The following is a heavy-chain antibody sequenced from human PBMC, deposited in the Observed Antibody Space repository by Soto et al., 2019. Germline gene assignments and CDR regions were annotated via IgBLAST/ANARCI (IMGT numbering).Heavy chain of an antibody. CDR2: VYSTGGT. J-gene: IGHJ6*02. CDR3: VRQGIGNLHGLVDV. V-gene: IGHV4-59*08. Sequence: QVQLQQSGPGLVKPSETLSLTCSVSSGPTSSHNWGWIRQPPGRGLEWIGYVYSTGGTSYNPSLNSRVTISADTSTNHISLTLTSLTAADTAVYYCVRQGIGNLHGLVDVWGQGTTVRVSS. CDR1: SGPTSSHN. D-gene: IGHD1-1*01.